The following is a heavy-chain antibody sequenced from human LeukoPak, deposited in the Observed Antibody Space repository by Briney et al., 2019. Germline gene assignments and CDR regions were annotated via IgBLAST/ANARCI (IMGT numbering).Heavy chain of an antibody. D-gene: IGHD1-26*01. CDR2: IRYDGSNK. J-gene: IGHJ4*02. CDR1: GFTFSNYG. CDR3: ARDGGPSGSYYDGSAYFDY. V-gene: IGHV3-30*02. Sequence: GGSLRLSCAASGFTFSNYGMHWVRQAPGKGLEWVAFIRYDGSNKYYADSVKGRFTISRDNSKNTLYLQMNSLRAEDTAVYYCARDGGPSGSYYDGSAYFDYWGQGTLVTVSS.